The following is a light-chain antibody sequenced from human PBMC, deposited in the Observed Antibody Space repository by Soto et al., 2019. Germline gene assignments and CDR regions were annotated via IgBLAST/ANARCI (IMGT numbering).Light chain of an antibody. V-gene: IGKV3-15*01. Sequence: EIVMTQSPATLSVSPGERATLSCRASQSVSSNLAWYQQKLGQAPRLLIYGASTRATGFPARFSGSGSGTEFTLTNSSLQSEDFAVYYCQQYNNWPRTFGQGTKVEIK. CDR1: QSVSSN. CDR2: GAS. J-gene: IGKJ1*01. CDR3: QQYNNWPRT.